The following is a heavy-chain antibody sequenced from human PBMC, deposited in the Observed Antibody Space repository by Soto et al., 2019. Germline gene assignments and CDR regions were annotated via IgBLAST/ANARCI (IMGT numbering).Heavy chain of an antibody. CDR2: ISPYNGDT. V-gene: IGHV1-18*01. D-gene: IGHD4-17*01. CDR3: PRDDRQADYGAKWYFDL. Sequence: QVQLVQSGAEVKMPGASVKVSCKASGYTFNTYGISWVRQAPGQGLEWMGWISPYNGDTNSAPKLQDRVTMTTDTSTSTAYMELRSLRSDDTAVYYCPRDDRQADYGAKWYFDLWGRGTLVTVSS. J-gene: IGHJ2*01. CDR1: GYTFNTYG.